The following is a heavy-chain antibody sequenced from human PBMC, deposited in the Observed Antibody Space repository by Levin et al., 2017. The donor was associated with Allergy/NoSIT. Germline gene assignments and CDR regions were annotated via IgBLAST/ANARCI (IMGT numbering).Heavy chain of an antibody. J-gene: IGHJ4*02. CDR3: AKKTRDTDMGWGVFDY. V-gene: IGHV5-51*01. CDR2: IYPGDSDT. CDR1: GYSFSSYW. D-gene: IGHD5-18*01. Sequence: GESLKISCKGSGYSFSSYWIGWVRQMPGKGLEWMGIIYPGDSDTRYSPSFEGQVTISADKSTRTAYLQWSSLKASDTAMYYCAKKTRDTDMGWGVFDYWGQGTLVTVSS.